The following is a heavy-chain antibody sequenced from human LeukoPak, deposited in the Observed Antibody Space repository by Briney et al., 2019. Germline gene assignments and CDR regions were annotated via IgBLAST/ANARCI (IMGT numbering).Heavy chain of an antibody. CDR2: INPSGGST. J-gene: IGHJ4*02. V-gene: IGHV1-46*01. CDR3: ARAPLPDSSGYCLGSFDY. Sequence: ASVKVSCKASGYTFTSYYMHWVRQAPGQGLEWMGIINPSGGSTSYAQKFQGRVTMTRDTSTSTVYMELSSLRSEDTAVYYCARAPLPDSSGYCLGSFDYWGQGTLVTVSS. CDR1: GYTFTSYY. D-gene: IGHD3-22*01.